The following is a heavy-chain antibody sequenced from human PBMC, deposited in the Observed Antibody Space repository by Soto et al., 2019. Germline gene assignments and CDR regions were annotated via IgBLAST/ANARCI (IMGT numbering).Heavy chain of an antibody. CDR3: ARHPHSRGPPTVNWFDP. J-gene: IGHJ5*02. CDR1: GGSISSSSYY. D-gene: IGHD6-19*01. Sequence: SETLSLTCTVSGGSISSSSYYWGWIRQPPGKGLEWIGSIYYSGSTYYNPSLKSRVTISVDTSKNQFSLKLSSVTAADTAVYYCARHPHSRGPPTVNWFDPWGQGTLVTVSS. CDR2: IYYSGST. V-gene: IGHV4-39*01.